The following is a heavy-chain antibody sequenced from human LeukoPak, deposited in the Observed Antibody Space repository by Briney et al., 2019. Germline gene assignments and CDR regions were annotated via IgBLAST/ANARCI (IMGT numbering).Heavy chain of an antibody. J-gene: IGHJ4*02. D-gene: IGHD6-25*01. CDR3: ARERRLVGPYFDY. CDR1: GFTFSSYA. CDR2: IYSGGST. V-gene: IGHV3-53*01. Sequence: GGSLRLSCAASGFTFSSYAMSWVRQAPGKGLEWVSVIYSGGSTYYADSVKGRFTISRDNSKNTLYLQMNSLRAEDTAVYYCARERRLVGPYFDYWGQGTLVTVSS.